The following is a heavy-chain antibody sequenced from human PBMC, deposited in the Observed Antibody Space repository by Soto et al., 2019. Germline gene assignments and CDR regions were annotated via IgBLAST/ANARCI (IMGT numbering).Heavy chain of an antibody. J-gene: IGHJ5*02. CDR1: GFTFSSYS. CDR3: ARAASSSWYVWFDP. CDR2: ISSSSSTI. D-gene: IGHD6-13*01. V-gene: IGHV3-48*02. Sequence: PGGSLRLSCAASGFTFSSYSMNWVRQAPGKGLEWVSYISSSSSTIYYADSVKGRFTISRDNAKNSLYLQMNSLRDEDTAVYYCARAASSSWYVWFDPWGQGTLVTVSS.